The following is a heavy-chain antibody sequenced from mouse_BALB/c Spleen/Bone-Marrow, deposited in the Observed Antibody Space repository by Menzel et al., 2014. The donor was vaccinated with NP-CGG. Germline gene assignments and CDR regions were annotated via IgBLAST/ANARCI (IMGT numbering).Heavy chain of an antibody. V-gene: IGHV1-69*02. CDR3: TRRDRYDYYAMDY. J-gene: IGHJ4*01. D-gene: IGHD2-14*01. CDR2: IYPSDSYT. CDR1: GYTFTSYW. Sequence: QVQLKESGAELVRPGASVKLSCKASGYTFTSYWINWVKQRPGQGLEWIGNIYPSDSYTNYNQKFKDKATLTVDKSSSTAYMQLNSPTSEDSAVYYCTRRDRYDYYAMDYWGQGTSVTVSS.